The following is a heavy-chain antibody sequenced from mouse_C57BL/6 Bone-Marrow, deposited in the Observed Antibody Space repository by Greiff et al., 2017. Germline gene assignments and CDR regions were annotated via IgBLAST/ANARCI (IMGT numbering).Heavy chain of an antibody. V-gene: IGHV5-4*01. CDR1: GFTFSSYA. CDR2: ISDGGSYT. J-gene: IGHJ1*03. D-gene: IGHD2-3*01. CDR3: ARDEMMVTTRYFDV. Sequence: EVQRVESGGGLVKPGGSLKLSCAASGFTFSSYAMSWVRQTPEKRLEWVATISDGGSYTYYPDNVKGRFTISRDNAKNNLYLQMSHLKSEDTAMYYCARDEMMVTTRYFDVWGTGTTVTVSS.